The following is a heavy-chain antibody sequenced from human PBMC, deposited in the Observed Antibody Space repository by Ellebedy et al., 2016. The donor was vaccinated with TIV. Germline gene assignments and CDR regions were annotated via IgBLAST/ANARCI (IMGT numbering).Heavy chain of an antibody. Sequence: MPSETLSLTCTVSGASISSYYWSWIRKHPGKGLEWIGNIYYNENTNYNPSLKSRVTISVDTSKNQFSLNLNSVTAADTAVYFCASTPFSAGSGYHPHDYWGQGILVTVSS. D-gene: IGHD5-12*01. V-gene: IGHV4-59*08. J-gene: IGHJ4*02. CDR1: GASISSYY. CDR2: IYYNENT. CDR3: ASTPFSAGSGYHPHDY.